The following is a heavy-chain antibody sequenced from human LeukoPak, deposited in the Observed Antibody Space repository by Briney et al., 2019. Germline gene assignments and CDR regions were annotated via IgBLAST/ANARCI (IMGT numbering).Heavy chain of an antibody. Sequence: ASVKVSCKTSGYTFTSYGISWVRQAPAQGLEWMGWISACNGNTNYAQKLQGRVTMTTDTSTSTAYMELRSLRSDDTALYYCARNYDRRPFDYWGQGTLVTVSS. CDR1: GYTFTSYG. J-gene: IGHJ4*02. CDR3: ARNYDRRPFDY. CDR2: ISACNGNT. V-gene: IGHV1-18*01. D-gene: IGHD3-22*01.